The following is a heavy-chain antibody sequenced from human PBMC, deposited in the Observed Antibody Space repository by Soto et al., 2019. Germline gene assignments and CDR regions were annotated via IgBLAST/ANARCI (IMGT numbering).Heavy chain of an antibody. V-gene: IGHV4-61*01. Sequence: SETLSLTCTVSGGSVSSGSYYWSWIRQPPGKGLEWIGYIYYSGSTNYNPSLKSRVTISVDTSKNQFSLKLSSVTAADTAVYYCATRHCSSTSCSHRWYYGMDVWGQGTKVTVSS. CDR2: IYYSGST. CDR3: ATRHCSSTSCSHRWYYGMDV. J-gene: IGHJ6*02. D-gene: IGHD2-2*01. CDR1: GGSVSSGSYY.